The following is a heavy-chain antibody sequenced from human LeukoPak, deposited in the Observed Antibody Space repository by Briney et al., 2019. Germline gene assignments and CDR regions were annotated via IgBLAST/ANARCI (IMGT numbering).Heavy chain of an antibody. CDR3: ARKLYGSGSYYWFDY. J-gene: IGHJ4*02. CDR2: INSDGSST. D-gene: IGHD3-10*01. CDR1: GFTFSSYW. Sequence: RPGGSLRLSCAASGFTFSSYWMHWVRQAPGKGLVWVSRINSDGSSTSYADSVKCRFTISRDNAKNTLYLQMNSLRAEDTAVYYCARKLYGSGSYYWFDYWGQGTLVTVSS. V-gene: IGHV3-74*01.